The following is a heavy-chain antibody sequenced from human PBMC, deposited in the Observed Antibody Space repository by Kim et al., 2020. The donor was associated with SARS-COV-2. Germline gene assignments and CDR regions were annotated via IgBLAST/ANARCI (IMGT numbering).Heavy chain of an antibody. J-gene: IGHJ3*02. D-gene: IGHD3-10*01. CDR2: ISSNGGST. CDR1: GFTFSSYA. Sequence: GGSLRLSCSASGFTFSSYAMHWVRQAPGKGLEYVSAISSNGGSTYYADSVKGRFTISRDNSKNTLYLQMSSLRAEDTAVYYCVNLRYDGSGSKEYAFDIWGQGTMVTVSS. CDR3: VNLRYDGSGSKEYAFDI. V-gene: IGHV3-64D*06.